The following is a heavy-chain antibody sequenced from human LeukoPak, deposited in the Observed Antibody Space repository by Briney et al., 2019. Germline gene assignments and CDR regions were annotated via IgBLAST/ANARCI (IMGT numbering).Heavy chain of an antibody. CDR1: GITFSSYG. CDR2: ISYDGSNK. D-gene: IGHD1-26*01. Sequence: GGSLRLSCAASGITFSSYGMHWVRQAPGKGLEWVAVISYDGSNKYYADSVKGRFTISRDNSKNTLYLQMNSLRAEDTAVYYCAKMGARLYYYYYGMDVWGQGTTVTVSS. CDR3: AKMGARLYYYYYGMDV. J-gene: IGHJ6*02. V-gene: IGHV3-30*18.